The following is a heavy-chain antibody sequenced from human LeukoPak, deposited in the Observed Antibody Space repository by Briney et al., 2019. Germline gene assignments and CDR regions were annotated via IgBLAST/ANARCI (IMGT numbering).Heavy chain of an antibody. Sequence: PSETLSLTCTVSGGSISSSSYYWGWIRQPPGKGLEWIGYIYYSGSTNYNPSLKGRVTISVDTSKNQLSLKLSSVTAADTAVYYCARHWETSSWYVDYWGQGTLVTVSS. CDR3: ARHWETSSWYVDY. D-gene: IGHD6-13*01. CDR1: GGSISSSSYY. CDR2: IYYSGST. V-gene: IGHV4-61*05. J-gene: IGHJ4*02.